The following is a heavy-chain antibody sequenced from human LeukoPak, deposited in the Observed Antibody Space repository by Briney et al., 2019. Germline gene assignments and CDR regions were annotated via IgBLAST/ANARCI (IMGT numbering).Heavy chain of an antibody. J-gene: IGHJ3*02. CDR1: GFTFSNYW. CDR3: ARGASRAFDI. V-gene: IGHV3-7*01. CDR2: IKEDGSGT. Sequence: GGSLRLSCAVSGFTFSNYWMEWVRQAPGKGLEWVADIKEDGSGTYYVDSVKGRFTGSRDNAKNSLYLQMNSLRVEDTAVYYCARGASRAFDIWGQGTMVTVSS.